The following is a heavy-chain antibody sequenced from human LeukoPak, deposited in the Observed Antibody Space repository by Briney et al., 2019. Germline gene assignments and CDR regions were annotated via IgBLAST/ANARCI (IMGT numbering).Heavy chain of an antibody. J-gene: IGHJ4*02. CDR3: AKDPSITMVRGVI. CDR1: GFTFSSYG. V-gene: IGHV3-30*18. CDR2: ISYDGSNK. D-gene: IGHD3-10*01. Sequence: GRSLRLFCAASGFTFSSYGMHWVRQAPGKGLEWVAVISYDGSNKYYADSVKGRFTISRDNSKNTLYLQMNSLRAEDTAVYYCAKDPSITMVRGVIWGQGTLVTVSS.